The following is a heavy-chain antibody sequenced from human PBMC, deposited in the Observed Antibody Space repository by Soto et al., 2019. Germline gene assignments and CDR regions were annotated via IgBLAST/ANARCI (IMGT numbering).Heavy chain of an antibody. J-gene: IGHJ6*02. CDR1: GYTFTGNY. CDR3: ARAGDFWSGYSPRDYYYYCGMDV. CDR2: INPNSGGT. V-gene: IGHV1-2*04. D-gene: IGHD3-3*01. Sequence: SVKVSCKAPGYTFTGNYMHWVLQPPEQALEWTGRINPNSGGTNYAQKFQGWVTMTRDTSISTAYMELSRLRSDDTAVYYCARAGDFWSGYSPRDYYYYCGMDVWGQGTTVTVSS.